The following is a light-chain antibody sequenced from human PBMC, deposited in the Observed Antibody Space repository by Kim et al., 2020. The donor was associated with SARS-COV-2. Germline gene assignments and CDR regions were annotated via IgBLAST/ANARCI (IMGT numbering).Light chain of an antibody. J-gene: IGLJ3*02. Sequence: SYELTQPPSLSVSPGQTASITCSGHKLGDKYACWFQQKSGQSPILVIYQDAMRPSGIPERFSGSNSGNTATLTISGTQAMDEAEYYCQAWDSGTAVFGGGTQLTVL. CDR1: KLGDKY. CDR3: QAWDSGTAV. V-gene: IGLV3-1*01. CDR2: QDA.